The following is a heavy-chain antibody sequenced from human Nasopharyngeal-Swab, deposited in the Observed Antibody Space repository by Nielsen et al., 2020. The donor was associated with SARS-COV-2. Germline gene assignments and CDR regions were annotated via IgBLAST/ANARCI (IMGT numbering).Heavy chain of an antibody. Sequence: WIRQPPGKGLEWVSYISSSSSTIYYADSVKGRVTISRDNSKNTLYLQMNSLRAEDTAVYYCARGAYDSSGYFWDYWGQGTLVTVSS. D-gene: IGHD3-22*01. CDR2: ISSSSSTI. J-gene: IGHJ4*02. CDR3: ARGAYDSSGYFWDY. V-gene: IGHV3-48*01.